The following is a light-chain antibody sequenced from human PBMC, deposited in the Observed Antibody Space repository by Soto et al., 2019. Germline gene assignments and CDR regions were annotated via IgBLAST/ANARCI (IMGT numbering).Light chain of an antibody. CDR2: AAS. J-gene: IGKJ5*01. CDR3: QQSYSTPIT. Sequence: IQMTQSPSSLSASVGDRVTITCRAGQSISSYLNWYQQKPGKAPKLLIYAASSLQSGVPARFSGSGSGTDFTLTISSLQPEDFVTYYCQQSYSTPITFGQGTRLEIK. CDR1: QSISSY. V-gene: IGKV1-39*01.